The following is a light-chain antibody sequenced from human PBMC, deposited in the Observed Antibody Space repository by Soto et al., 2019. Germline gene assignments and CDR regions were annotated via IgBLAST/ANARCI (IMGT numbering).Light chain of an antibody. V-gene: IGKV1-5*01. Sequence: IQMTQSPPNRPSSAGDRVTITCRASQGISRWLAWYQQKPGKAPELLIYDVSTLQSGVPSRFSGTGSGTEFTLTISSLKPEDFATDYCQPYNAYYSFGQGTKVDIK. J-gene: IGKJ2*03. CDR1: QGISRW. CDR2: DVS. CDR3: QPYNAYYS.